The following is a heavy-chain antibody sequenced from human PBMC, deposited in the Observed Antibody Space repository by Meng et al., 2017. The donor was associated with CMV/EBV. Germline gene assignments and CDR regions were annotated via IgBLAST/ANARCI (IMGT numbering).Heavy chain of an antibody. J-gene: IGHJ4*02. CDR2: INSDGSST. V-gene: IGHV3-74*01. Sequence: GESLKISCAASGFTFSRYWMHWVRQAPEKGLVWVSRINSDGSSTNYADSVKGRFTISRDNAKNTLYLQMNSLRAEDTAVYYCARRQTSGSYGTFDHWGQGTLVTVSS. CDR1: GFTFSRYW. CDR3: ARRQTSGSYGTFDH. D-gene: IGHD1-26*01.